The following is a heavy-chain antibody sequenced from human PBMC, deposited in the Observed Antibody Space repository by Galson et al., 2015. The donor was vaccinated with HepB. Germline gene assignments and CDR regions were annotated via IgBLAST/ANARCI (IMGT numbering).Heavy chain of an antibody. CDR1: GFTFSSYG. J-gene: IGHJ4*02. D-gene: IGHD6-13*01. CDR2: ISYDGSNK. Sequence: SLRLSCAASGFTFSSYGMHWVRQAPGKGLEWVAVISYDGSNKYYADSVKGRFIISRDNSKNTLYLQMNGLRAEDTAVYYCAKVNSAGGAAAGHWGQGTLVTVPS. CDR3: AKVNSAGGAAAGH. V-gene: IGHV3-30*18.